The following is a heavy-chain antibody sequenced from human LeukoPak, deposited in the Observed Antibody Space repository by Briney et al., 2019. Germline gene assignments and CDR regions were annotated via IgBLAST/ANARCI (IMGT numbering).Heavy chain of an antibody. CDR3: ARDKGGWPLFDY. V-gene: IGHV3-21*01. CDR1: GFTFSSYS. J-gene: IGHJ4*02. D-gene: IGHD3-16*01. CDR2: ISSSSSYI. Sequence: GGSLRLSCAASGFTFSSYSMNWVRQAPGKGLECVSSISSSSSYIYYADSVKGRFTISRDNAKNSLYLQMNSLRAEDTAVYYCARDKGGWPLFDYWGQGTLVTVSS.